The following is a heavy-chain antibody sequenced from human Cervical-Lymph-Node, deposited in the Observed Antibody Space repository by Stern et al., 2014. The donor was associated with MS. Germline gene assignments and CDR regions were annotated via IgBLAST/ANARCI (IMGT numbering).Heavy chain of an antibody. J-gene: IGHJ4*02. V-gene: IGHV2-70*01. CDR3: VRAREGYYFDY. CDR1: GFSLSTTGMC. Sequence: QVTLRESGPALVKPTQTLTLTCTFSGFSLSTTGMCLSWIRQPPGKALECLSLLDWDVDKYYSTALKTRLTISKDTSKNQVVLTMTNMAPLDTATYFCVRAREGYYFDYWGQGIPVTVSS. CDR2: LDWDVDK. D-gene: IGHD2-21*01.